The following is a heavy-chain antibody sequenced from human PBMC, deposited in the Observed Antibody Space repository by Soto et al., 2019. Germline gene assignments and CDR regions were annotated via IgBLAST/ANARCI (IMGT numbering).Heavy chain of an antibody. J-gene: IGHJ6*02. CDR1: GFSLTNNKMG. CDR2: IFSSDEK. Sequence: QVTLKESGPVLVKPTETLTLTCTVSGFSLTNNKMGVSWIRQPPGKALEWLANIFSSDEKSYSTSLKSRVTSSPDTAKRQVVITATNMCPVDTATYHCARISGGSPYYYAMDVWGQGATVTVSS. D-gene: IGHD3-10*01. CDR3: ARISGGSPYYYAMDV. V-gene: IGHV2-26*01.